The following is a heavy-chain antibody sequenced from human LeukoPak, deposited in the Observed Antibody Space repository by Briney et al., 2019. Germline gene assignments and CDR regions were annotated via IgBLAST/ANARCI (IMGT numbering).Heavy chain of an antibody. Sequence: QPGGSLRLSCATSGFIFSHFGMHWVRQAPGKGLEWVADIQSDGSQEYFADSVKGRSTISRDKSKSTMYLQIDTLRAEDTAVYYCARDSCLIKTCLDYWGQGTLVTVSS. CDR2: IQSDGSQE. D-gene: IGHD3-10*01. CDR3: ARDSCLIKTCLDY. V-gene: IGHV3-33*01. CDR1: GFIFSHFG. J-gene: IGHJ4*02.